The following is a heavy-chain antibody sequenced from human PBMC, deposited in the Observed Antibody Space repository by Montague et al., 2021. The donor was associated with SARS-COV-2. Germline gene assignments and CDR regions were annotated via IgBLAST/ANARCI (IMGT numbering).Heavy chain of an antibody. Sequence: SETLSLTCTVSGGSISSSNYYWDCIRQPPGKGLEWIGSIYDSGXTXYXXXXKXRVTISVDTSKIHFSLKLSSVTTADTAVYYCARRGRKLLPVATTIGGFDIWGQGTMVTVSS. CDR1: GGSISSSNYY. V-gene: IGHV4-39*02. CDR2: IYDSGXT. J-gene: IGHJ3*02. CDR3: ARRGRKLLPVATTIGGFDI. D-gene: IGHD5-12*01.